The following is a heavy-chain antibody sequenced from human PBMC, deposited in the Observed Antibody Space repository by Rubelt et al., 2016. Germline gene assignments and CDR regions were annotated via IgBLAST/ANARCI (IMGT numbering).Heavy chain of an antibody. V-gene: IGHV3-48*01. CDR1: GFTFYTYA. Sequence: EVQLVESGGGLVQPGGSLRLSCAASGFTFYTYAMTWVRQAPGKGLEWVSYISSSSTTIYYADSVKGRFSISRDNAKDSMYLQMNSLRTEDTAVYYCARRGAAMASAFDIWGQGTMVTVSS. J-gene: IGHJ3*02. D-gene: IGHD5-24*01. CDR2: ISSSSTTI. CDR3: ARRGAAMASAFDI.